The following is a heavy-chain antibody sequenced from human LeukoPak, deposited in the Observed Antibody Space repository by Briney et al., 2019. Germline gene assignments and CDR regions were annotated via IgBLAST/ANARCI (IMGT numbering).Heavy chain of an antibody. CDR3: ARDGIAVAGTRTGVPYHYYYMDV. CDR2: ISYDGSNE. J-gene: IGHJ6*03. V-gene: IGHV3-30*04. Sequence: GGSLRLSCAASGFTFSSYVMHWVRQAPGKGLEWVAIISYDGSNEYYADSVKGRFTIFRDNAKNSLYLQMNSLRAEDTAVYYCARDGIAVAGTRTGVPYHYYYMDVWGKGTTVTVSS. CDR1: GFTFSSYV. D-gene: IGHD6-19*01.